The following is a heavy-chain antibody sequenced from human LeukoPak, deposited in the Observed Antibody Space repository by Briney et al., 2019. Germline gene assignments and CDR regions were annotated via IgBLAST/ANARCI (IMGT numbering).Heavy chain of an antibody. D-gene: IGHD3-22*01. J-gene: IGHJ6*02. Sequence: GRSLRLSCKVSGFTFDDYAMHWVRQVPGKGLEWVSGITWNRDNIGYGDSVKGRFTVSRDNVKNVLYLQMKSLRPEDTALYYCAKDLSSAITSALVLDVWGQGTTVIVFS. CDR2: ITWNRDNI. CDR1: GFTFDDYA. CDR3: AKDLSSAITSALVLDV. V-gene: IGHV3-9*01.